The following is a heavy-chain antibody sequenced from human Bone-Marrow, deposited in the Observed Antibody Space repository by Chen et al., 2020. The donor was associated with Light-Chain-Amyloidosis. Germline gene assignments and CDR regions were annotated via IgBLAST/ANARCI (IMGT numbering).Heavy chain of an antibody. CDR2: IYPDDSDS. Sequence: EVQLEQSGPEVKKPGESLKISCKGSGYTFPNYWIGWVRQMPGKGLEWMGVIYPDDSDSRYSPSFEGQVSISPDKSITTAYLQWRSLKASYTAMYYCARRRDGYNFDYWGQGTLVTVSS. V-gene: IGHV5-51*01. CDR1: GYTFPNYW. J-gene: IGHJ4*02. CDR3: ARRRDGYNFDY. D-gene: IGHD5-12*01.